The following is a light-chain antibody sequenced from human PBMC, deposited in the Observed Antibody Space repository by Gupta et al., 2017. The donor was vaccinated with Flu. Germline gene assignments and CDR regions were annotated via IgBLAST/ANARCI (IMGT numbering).Light chain of an antibody. CDR3: EQRRNWPRLT. Sequence: EIVLTQSPATLSLSPGERATLSCRASQSVSTYLAWYQWKPGPAPRLLIYDASNRASGIPARFSGSGSGTDFTLTISSLEPEDFAVYYCEQRRNWPRLTFGGGTTVEI. CDR2: DAS. J-gene: IGKJ4*01. V-gene: IGKV3-11*01. CDR1: QSVSTY.